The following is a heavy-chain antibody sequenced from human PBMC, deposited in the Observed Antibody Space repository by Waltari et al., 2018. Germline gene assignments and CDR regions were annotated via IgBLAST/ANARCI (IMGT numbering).Heavy chain of an antibody. Sequence: EVQLVESGGGLVQPGGSLRISCEASGFTFSSHWMSWVRQAAGKGLEWVANINEDGNAKYYVDSVKGRFAVSRDNAQNSLYLQMESLTAEDTAVYYCTRRFPNFYYYGMDVWGQGTAVTVSS. CDR3: TRRFPNFYYYGMDV. CDR1: GFTFSSHW. J-gene: IGHJ6*02. V-gene: IGHV3-7*03. CDR2: INEDGNAK. D-gene: IGHD3-3*01.